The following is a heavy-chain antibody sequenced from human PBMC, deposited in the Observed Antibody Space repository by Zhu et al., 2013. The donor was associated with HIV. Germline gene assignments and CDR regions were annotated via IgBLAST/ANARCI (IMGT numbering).Heavy chain of an antibody. V-gene: IGHV4-38-2*01. Sequence: VQLQESGPGLVKPSETLSLTCSVSGYSISGAYVLGLDPAAPGKGLEWIGSIYHSGSTYYNPSLKSRVTISVDTSKNQFSLNLSSVTAADTAVYYCARRHYDFWSGSRRWFDPWGQGTLVTVSS. J-gene: IGHJ5*02. CDR2: IYHSGST. D-gene: IGHD3-3*01. CDR1: GYSISGAYV. CDR3: ARRHYDFWSGSRRWFDP.